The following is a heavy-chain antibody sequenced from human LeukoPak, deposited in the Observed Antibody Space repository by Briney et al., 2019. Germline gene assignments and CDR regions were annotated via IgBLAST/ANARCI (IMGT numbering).Heavy chain of an antibody. Sequence: SETLSLTCAVYGGSFSGYYWSWIRQPPGKGLEWIGEINHSGSTNYNPSLKSRVTISVDTSKNQFSLKLSSVTAADTAVYYCARGRRSTFGGVIVTDYWGQGTRVTVSS. CDR1: GGSFSGYY. V-gene: IGHV4-34*01. CDR2: INHSGST. J-gene: IGHJ4*02. D-gene: IGHD3-16*02. CDR3: ARGRRSTFGGVIVTDY.